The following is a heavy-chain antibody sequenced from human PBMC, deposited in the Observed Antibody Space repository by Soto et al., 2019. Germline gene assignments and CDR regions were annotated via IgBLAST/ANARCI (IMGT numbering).Heavy chain of an antibody. D-gene: IGHD6-13*01. Sequence: SQTLSLTCAISGDSVSSNSAAWNWIRQSPSRGLEWLGRTYYRSKWYNDYAVSVKSRITINPDTSKNQFSLQLNSVTPEDTAVHYCARERDSSSWHNYYGMDVWGQGTTVTVSS. V-gene: IGHV6-1*01. CDR2: TYYRSKWYN. CDR1: GDSVSSNSAA. CDR3: ARERDSSSWHNYYGMDV. J-gene: IGHJ6*02.